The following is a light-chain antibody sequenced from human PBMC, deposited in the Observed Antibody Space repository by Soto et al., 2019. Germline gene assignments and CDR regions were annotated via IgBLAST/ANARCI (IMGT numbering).Light chain of an antibody. J-gene: IGKJ3*01. Sequence: EIVLTQSPGTLSLSPGERATLSCRASQSVSSSYLAWYQHKPGQAPRLLIYGASSRATGIPDRFSGSGSGADFTLTISRLEPADFGVYYCLQYDSSLFTCGPGTKVDIK. CDR3: LQYDSSLFT. CDR2: GAS. CDR1: QSVSSSY. V-gene: IGKV3-20*01.